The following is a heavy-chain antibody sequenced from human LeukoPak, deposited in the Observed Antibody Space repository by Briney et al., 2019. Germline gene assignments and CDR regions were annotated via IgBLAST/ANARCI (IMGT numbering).Heavy chain of an antibody. CDR1: GGTFSSYA. V-gene: IGHV1-69*13. J-gene: IGHJ4*02. CDR3: ARPYVDTAMATGY. Sequence: SVKVSCKASGGTFSSYAISWVRQAPGQGLEWMGGIIPIFGTANYAQKFQGRVTITADESTSTAYMELSSLRSEDTAVYYCARPYVDTAMATGYWGQGTLVTVSS. CDR2: IIPIFGTA. D-gene: IGHD5-18*01.